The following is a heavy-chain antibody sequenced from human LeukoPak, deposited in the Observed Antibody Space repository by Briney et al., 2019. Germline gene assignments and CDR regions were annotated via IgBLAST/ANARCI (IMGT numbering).Heavy chain of an antibody. V-gene: IGHV1-2*02. D-gene: IGHD3-16*02. CDR3: ARGAGIVSFDL. CDR2: NDPNSGGT. CDR1: GYTFTVNH. Sequence: GASVKVSCKASGYTFTVNHVHWVRQAPGQGLEWMGWNDPNSGGTKYAQKFQDRVAMTSDTSISPAYMELSGLRSDDTAVYFCARGAGIVSFDLLGRGTRVTVSS. J-gene: IGHJ2*01.